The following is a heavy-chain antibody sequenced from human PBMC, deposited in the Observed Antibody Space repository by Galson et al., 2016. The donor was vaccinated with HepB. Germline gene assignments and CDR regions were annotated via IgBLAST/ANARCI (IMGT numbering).Heavy chain of an antibody. J-gene: IGHJ3*01. D-gene: IGHD3-16*02. CDR2: IIPISVTT. V-gene: IGHV1-69*13. CDR3: ARVGGYVWGSYRSPRAFDV. CDR1: GGTFSSHT. Sequence: SVKVSCKASGGTFSSHTISWVRQAPGQGLEWMGGIIPISVTTKYAQKFQGRVTISADESTTTAYMELSSLRSEDTGVYYCARVGGYVWGSYRSPRAFDVWGQGTMGTVSS.